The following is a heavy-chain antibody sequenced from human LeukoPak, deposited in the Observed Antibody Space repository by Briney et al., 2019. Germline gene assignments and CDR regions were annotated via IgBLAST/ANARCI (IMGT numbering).Heavy chain of an antibody. J-gene: IGHJ5*02. CDR3: ARGPLTMTRGFDP. CDR1: GDTISTSDHY. CDR2: IYYSGST. Sequence: PSETLSLTCSVSGDTISTSDHYWGWIRQPPGKGLEWIGSIYYSGSTYYNPSLKSRVTISVDTSKNQFSLKLSSVTAADTAVYYCARGPLTMTRGFDPWGQGTLVTVSS. D-gene: IGHD4-17*01. V-gene: IGHV4-39*07.